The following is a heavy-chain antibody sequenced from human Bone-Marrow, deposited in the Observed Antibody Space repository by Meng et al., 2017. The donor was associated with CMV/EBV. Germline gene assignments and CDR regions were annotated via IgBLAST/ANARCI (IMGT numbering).Heavy chain of an antibody. V-gene: IGHV3-43*01. J-gene: IGHJ4*02. Sequence: LSLTCAASGFTFDDYAMHWVRQAPGKGLEWVSLISWDGGSTYYADSVKGRFTISRDNSKNSLYLQMNSLRTEDNALYYCAKGKSSQYYYDSRGYYWDWGQGTLVTVSS. CDR2: ISWDGGST. D-gene: IGHD3-22*01. CDR3: AKGKSSQYYYDSRGYYWD. CDR1: GFTFDDYA.